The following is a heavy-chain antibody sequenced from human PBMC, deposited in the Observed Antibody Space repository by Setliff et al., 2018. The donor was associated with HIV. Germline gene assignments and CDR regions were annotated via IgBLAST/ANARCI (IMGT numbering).Heavy chain of an antibody. D-gene: IGHD3-22*01. J-gene: IGHJ4*02. CDR1: GYVFTTYY. V-gene: IGHV1-46*04. CDR2: INPSGGAT. CDR3: ARGGRLDGTSGFYYPLQF. Sequence: ASVKVSCKASGYVFTTYYIHWVRQTPGQGLEWMGIINPSGGATTSARKLQGRVTMTKDKSTTTVHMELSSLKSEDTAVYYCARGGRLDGTSGFYYPLQFWGQGTLVTFS.